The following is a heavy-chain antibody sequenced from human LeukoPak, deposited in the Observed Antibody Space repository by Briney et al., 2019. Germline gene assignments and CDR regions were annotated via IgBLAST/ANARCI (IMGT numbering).Heavy chain of an antibody. CDR2: ISSSSSTI. V-gene: IGHV3-48*01. CDR3: ARGSSGSYSVVFDI. J-gene: IGHJ3*02. D-gene: IGHD3-10*01. Sequence: GGSPRLSCAASGFTFSSYSMNWVRQAPGKGLEWVSYISSSSSTIYYADSVKGRFTISRDNAKNSLYLQMNSLRGEDSAVYYCARGSSGSYSVVFDIWGQGTMVTVSS. CDR1: GFTFSSYS.